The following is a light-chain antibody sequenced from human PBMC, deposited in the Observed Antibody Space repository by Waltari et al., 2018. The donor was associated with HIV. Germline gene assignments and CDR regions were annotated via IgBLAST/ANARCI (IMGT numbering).Light chain of an antibody. CDR3: GTWDSSVGAAV. CDR2: DNT. V-gene: IGLV1-51*01. Sequence: QSVLTQPPSASAAPGQKVTISSSGSSSNYGSGFVSGYQHLPGAAPRLLIYDNTKRPSWISDRFSGSKSGTSATLGITGLQTGDEADYYCGTWDSSVGAAVFGGGTRLTVL. CDR1: SSNYGSGF. J-gene: IGLJ3*02.